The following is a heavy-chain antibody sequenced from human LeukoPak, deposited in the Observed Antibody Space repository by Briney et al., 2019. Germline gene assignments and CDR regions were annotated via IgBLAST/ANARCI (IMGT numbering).Heavy chain of an antibody. V-gene: IGHV1-69*13. D-gene: IGHD3-22*01. Sequence: SVKVSCKASGYTFTGYYMHWVRQAPGQGLEWMGGIIPIFGTANYAQKFQGRVTITADESTSTAYMELSSLRSEDTAVYYCARCGYYYDSSGYFTTFDYWGQGTLVTVSS. CDR3: ARCGYYYDSSGYFTTFDY. CDR1: GYTFTGYY. CDR2: IIPIFGTA. J-gene: IGHJ4*02.